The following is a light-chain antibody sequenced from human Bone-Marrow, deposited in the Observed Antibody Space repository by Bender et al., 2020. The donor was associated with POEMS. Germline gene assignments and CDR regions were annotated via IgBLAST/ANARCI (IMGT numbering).Light chain of an antibody. V-gene: IGLV3-21*02. Sequence: SYVLTQPPSVSVAPGETARLTCESNNIASKGVHWYQQKPGQAPMLVVQGDRGGPSGVTERFSSSNSASTATLTISRVEAGDEADYYCQVWDTPSFHVVFGGGTKLTVL. CDR1: NIASKG. CDR3: QVWDTPSFHVV. CDR2: GDR. J-gene: IGLJ2*01.